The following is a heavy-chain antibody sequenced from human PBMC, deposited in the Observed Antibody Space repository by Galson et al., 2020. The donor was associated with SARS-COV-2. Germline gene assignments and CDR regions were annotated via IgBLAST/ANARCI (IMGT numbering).Heavy chain of an antibody. V-gene: IGHV4-38-2*01. CDR2: IYHRGSA. CDR1: GYSISSGYY. Sequence: SQTLSLTCAVSGYSISSGYYWGWIRQPPGKGLEWIGIIYHRGSAYDNPSLKSRVTISVDTSKNQFSLNLSSVTAADTAVYYCARLEFYDRSAYFGVYWGQGTLVTVSS. CDR3: ARLEFYDRSAYFGVY. D-gene: IGHD3-22*01. J-gene: IGHJ4*02.